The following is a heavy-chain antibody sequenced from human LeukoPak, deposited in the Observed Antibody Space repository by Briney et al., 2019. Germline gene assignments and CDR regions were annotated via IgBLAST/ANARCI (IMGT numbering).Heavy chain of an antibody. D-gene: IGHD2-8*02. CDR1: GGSISSYY. J-gene: IGHJ4*02. Sequence: SETLSLTCTVSGGSISSYYWSWIRQPPGKGLEWIAYISDIGSINYNPSLKSRVTISLDTSKNQFSPKLSSVTAADTAVYYYAGHHPRNTVDFWGQGTLVTVSS. CDR2: ISDIGSI. CDR3: AGHHPRNTVDF. V-gene: IGHV4-59*08.